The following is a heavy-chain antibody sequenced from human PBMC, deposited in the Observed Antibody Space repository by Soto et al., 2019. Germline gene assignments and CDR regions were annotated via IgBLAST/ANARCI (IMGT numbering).Heavy chain of an antibody. CDR1: GGSLSSSGYY. CDR2: IYYSGST. CDR3: GFGRFPSPVFDI. Sequence: SETLSLTCTVSGGSLSSSGYYWGWIRQPPGKGLEWIGYIYYSGSTYYNPSLKSRVTISVDTSKNQFSLKLSSVTAADTAVYYCGFGRFPSPVFDIWGQGTMVTVSS. J-gene: IGHJ3*02. V-gene: IGHV4-39*07. D-gene: IGHD3-10*01.